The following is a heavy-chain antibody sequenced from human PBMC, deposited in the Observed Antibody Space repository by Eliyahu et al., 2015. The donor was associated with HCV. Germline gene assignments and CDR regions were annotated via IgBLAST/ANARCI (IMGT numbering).Heavy chain of an antibody. V-gene: IGHV3-11*01. J-gene: IGHJ4*02. D-gene: IGHD3-3*01. CDR2: INDRGTNI. CDR1: GFIFGDYY. CDR3: ARVDRWSGYYVFDS. Sequence: QVHLVESGGGLVKPGGSLRLSCEGSGFIFGDYYMGWVRQAPGEGPAWVSYINDRGTNIYIADSVKGRFTVSRDNTKRLLFLQMNSLRAEDTAIYHCARVDRWSGYYVFDSWGRGTLVTVSS.